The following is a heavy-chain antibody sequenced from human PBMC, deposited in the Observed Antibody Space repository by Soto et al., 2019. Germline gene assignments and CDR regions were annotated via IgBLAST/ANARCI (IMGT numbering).Heavy chain of an antibody. D-gene: IGHD2-2*02. CDR1: GGSISSSSYY. Sequence: SETLSLTCTVCGGSISSSSYYWGWIRQPPGKGLEWIGSIYYSGSTYYNPSLKSRVTISVDTSKNQLSLRLSSVTAADTAVYYCARHWAGYCSSTSCYKFDPWGLGTLVTVSS. CDR3: ARHWAGYCSSTSCYKFDP. V-gene: IGHV4-39*01. CDR2: IYYSGST. J-gene: IGHJ5*02.